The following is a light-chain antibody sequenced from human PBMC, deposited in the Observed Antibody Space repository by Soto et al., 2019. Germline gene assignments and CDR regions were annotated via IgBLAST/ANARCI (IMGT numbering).Light chain of an antibody. J-gene: IGKJ2*01. CDR2: GAS. CDR1: QSVVDNY. Sequence: EVVLTQSPGTLSLSPGERATLSCRASQSVVDNYLAWYQQKPGQAPRLLIYGASSRATGIPDRFSGSGSGTDVSLTMSRLEPEDFAVYYCQQHRVSPRFTFGQGTKLEI. CDR3: QQHRVSPRFT. V-gene: IGKV3-20*01.